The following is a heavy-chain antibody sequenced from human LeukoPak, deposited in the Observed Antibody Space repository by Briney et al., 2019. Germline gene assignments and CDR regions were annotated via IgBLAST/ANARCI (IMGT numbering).Heavy chain of an antibody. J-gene: IGHJ4*02. Sequence: GGSLRLSCAASGFTFSSYAMNWVRQAPGKGLEWVSAICSNDNNTYYANSVKGRFTISRDNAKNTLFLQMSSLRVEDTAVYYCARGADHGGSYYPDWGQGTRVTVSS. CDR1: GFTFSSYA. D-gene: IGHD3-10*01. CDR2: ICSNDNNT. CDR3: ARGADHGGSYYPD. V-gene: IGHV3-23*01.